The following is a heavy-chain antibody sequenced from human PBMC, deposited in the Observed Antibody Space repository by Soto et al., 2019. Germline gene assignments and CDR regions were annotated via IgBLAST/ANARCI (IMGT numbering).Heavy chain of an antibody. Sequence: ASVKVSCKASGYTFTSYGISWARQAPGQGLEWMGWISAYNGNTNYAQKLQGRVTMTTDTSTSTAYMELRSLRSEATAVYSCGRAGIDKDYGDYWGQGTLVTVSS. V-gene: IGHV1-18*04. CDR2: ISAYNGNT. J-gene: IGHJ4*02. D-gene: IGHD2-21*01. CDR1: GYTFTSYG. CDR3: GRAGIDKDYGDY.